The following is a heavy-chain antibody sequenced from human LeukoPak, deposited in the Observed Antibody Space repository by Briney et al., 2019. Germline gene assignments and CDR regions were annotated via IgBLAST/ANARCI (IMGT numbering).Heavy chain of an antibody. Sequence: GGYLRLSCAASGFTFSSYWMTWVRQAPGKGLEWVANIKQDGSEKYYVDSVKGRSTISRDNAKNSLYLQMNSLRAEDTAVYYCARDMGYGDYWGQGTLVSVSS. V-gene: IGHV3-7*01. CDR1: GFTFSSYW. CDR3: ARDMGYGDY. D-gene: IGHD3-16*01. CDR2: IKQDGSEK. J-gene: IGHJ4*02.